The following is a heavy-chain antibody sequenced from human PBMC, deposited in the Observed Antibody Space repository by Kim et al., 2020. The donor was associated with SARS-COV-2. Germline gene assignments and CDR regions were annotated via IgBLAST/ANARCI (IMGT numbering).Heavy chain of an antibody. CDR2: TSGSGGAT. CDR1: GITFSSYA. J-gene: IGHJ4*02. D-gene: IGHD6-19*01. V-gene: IGHV3-23*01. CDR3: AIRIAVTGTIDY. Sequence: GGSLRLSCAASGITFSSYAMSWVRQAPGKGLEWVSATSGSGGATFYADSVKGRFSISSDKSKNTLDLQMNSLRVEDTALYYCAIRIAVTGTIDYWGQGTLVTVSS.